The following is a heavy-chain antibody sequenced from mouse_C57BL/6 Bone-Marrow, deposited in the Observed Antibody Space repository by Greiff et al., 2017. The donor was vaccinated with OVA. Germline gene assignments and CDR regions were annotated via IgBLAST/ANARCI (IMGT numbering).Heavy chain of an antibody. CDR3: ARLLNWDWYFDV. Sequence: EVQLQQSGPELVKPGASVKMSCKASGYTFTDYNMHWVKQSHGKSLEWIGYINPNNGGTSYNQKFKGKATLTVNKSSSTAYMELRSLTSEDSAVYYCARLLNWDWYFDVWGTGTTVTVSS. CDR1: GYTFTDYN. D-gene: IGHD4-1*01. V-gene: IGHV1-22*01. J-gene: IGHJ1*03. CDR2: INPNNGGT.